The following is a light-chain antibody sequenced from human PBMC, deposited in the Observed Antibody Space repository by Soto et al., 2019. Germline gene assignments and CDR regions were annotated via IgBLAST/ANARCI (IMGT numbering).Light chain of an antibody. Sequence: QSALTQPPSASGTPGQRVSISCSGYSSTVGGNHVYWYQKFPGMAPKLLISKNNQRPSGVPDRFSGSKSGISASLAISGLLSEDEADYYCAAWDDNFSTYVFGSGTKVTVL. CDR3: AAWDDNFSTYV. CDR2: KNN. J-gene: IGLJ1*01. V-gene: IGLV1-47*01. CDR1: SSTVGGNH.